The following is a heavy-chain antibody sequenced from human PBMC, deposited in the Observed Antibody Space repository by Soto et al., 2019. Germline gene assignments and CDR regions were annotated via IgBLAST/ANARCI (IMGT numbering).Heavy chain of an antibody. CDR3: ATPANYCGGDCYLFDY. CDR1: GYSFTSYW. Sequence: GESLKISCKGSGYSFTSYWIGWVRQMPGKGLEWMGIIYPGDSDTRYSPSFQGQVTISADKSISTAYLQWSSLKASDTAMYYCATPANYCGGDCYLFDYWGQGTLVTVSS. CDR2: IYPGDSDT. D-gene: IGHD2-21*02. J-gene: IGHJ4*02. V-gene: IGHV5-51*01.